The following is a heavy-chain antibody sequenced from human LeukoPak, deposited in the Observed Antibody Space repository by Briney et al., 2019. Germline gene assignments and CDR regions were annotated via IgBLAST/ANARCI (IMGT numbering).Heavy chain of an antibody. D-gene: IGHD3-22*01. Sequence: SETLSLTCTVSGGSISSYYWSWIRQPPGKGLEWIGYVYYSESTNYNPSLKSRVTISVDTSKNQFSLKLSSVTAADTAVYYCARLLPAYYDNSGYYHDYWGQGTLVTVSS. CDR3: ARLLPAYYDNSGYYHDY. CDR2: VYYSEST. V-gene: IGHV4-59*08. CDR1: GGSISSYY. J-gene: IGHJ4*02.